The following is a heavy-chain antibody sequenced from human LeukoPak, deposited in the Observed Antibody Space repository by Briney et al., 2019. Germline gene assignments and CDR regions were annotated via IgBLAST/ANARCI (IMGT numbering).Heavy chain of an antibody. CDR3: AKEQWNWGYNFDY. Sequence: GGSLRLSWAALDFTFSAYGMHGFGKLPAKGREWGAVISYDGSNKYYADSVKGRFTISRDNSKNTLYLQMNSLRAEDTAVYYCAKEQWNWGYNFDYWGQGTLVTVSS. CDR1: DFTFSAYG. D-gene: IGHD7-27*01. V-gene: IGHV3-30*18. CDR2: ISYDGSNK. J-gene: IGHJ4*02.